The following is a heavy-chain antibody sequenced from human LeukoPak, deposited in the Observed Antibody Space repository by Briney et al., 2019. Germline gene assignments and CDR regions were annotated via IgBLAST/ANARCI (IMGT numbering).Heavy chain of an antibody. D-gene: IGHD3-9*01. CDR3: ARLGPYYDIFLVPGNAFDI. V-gene: IGHV4-59*01. J-gene: IGHJ3*02. CDR2: IYYSGST. CDR1: GGSISSYY. Sequence: SETLSLTCTVSGGSISSYYWSWIRQPPGKGLEWIGYIYYSGSTNYNPSLKSRVTISVDTSKNQFSLKLSSVTAADTAVYYCARLGPYYDIFLVPGNAFDIWGQGTMVTVSS.